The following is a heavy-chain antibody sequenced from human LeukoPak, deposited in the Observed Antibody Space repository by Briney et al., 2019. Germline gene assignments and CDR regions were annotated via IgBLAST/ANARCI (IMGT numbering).Heavy chain of an antibody. Sequence: GGSLRLSCAASGFTFSSYSMNWVRQAPGKGLEWVSSISSSSSYIYYADSVKGRFTISRDNAKNSLYLQMNSLRAEDTAVYYCARDAPIGVVVVAAPLDYWGQGTLVTVSP. CDR3: ARDAPIGVVVVAAPLDY. D-gene: IGHD2-15*01. J-gene: IGHJ4*02. CDR1: GFTFSSYS. V-gene: IGHV3-21*01. CDR2: ISSSSSYI.